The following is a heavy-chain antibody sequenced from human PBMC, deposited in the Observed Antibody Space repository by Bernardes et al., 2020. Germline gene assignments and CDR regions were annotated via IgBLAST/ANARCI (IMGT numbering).Heavy chain of an antibody. D-gene: IGHD2-2*01. CDR3: ARALYERYCGGSSCVPDNTYNWFDL. CDR1: GDSIRGSNY. CDR2: ISQSGNT. Sequence: SETLSLTCVVSGDSIRGSNYWSCLLQPPGKGLEWIGSISQSGNTYFNPSLKSRVSISVDTSNNQVSLSLGSVTAADTAVYFCARALYERYCGGSSCVPDNTYNWFDLWGQGALVTVSS. J-gene: IGHJ5*02. V-gene: IGHV4-38-2*01.